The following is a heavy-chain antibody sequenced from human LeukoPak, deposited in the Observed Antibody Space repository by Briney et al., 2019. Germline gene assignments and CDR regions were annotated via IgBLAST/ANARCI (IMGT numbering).Heavy chain of an antibody. CDR3: AKDLSMWQQLVLDY. J-gene: IGHJ4*02. CDR1: GFTFDDYA. CDR2: ISWNSGSI. Sequence: GGSLRLSCAASGFTFDDYAMHWVRHAPGKGLEWVSGISWNSGSIGYADSVKGRFTISRDNAKNSLYLQMNSLRAEDTALYYCAKDLSMWQQLVLDYWGQGTLVTVSS. V-gene: IGHV3-9*01. D-gene: IGHD6-13*01.